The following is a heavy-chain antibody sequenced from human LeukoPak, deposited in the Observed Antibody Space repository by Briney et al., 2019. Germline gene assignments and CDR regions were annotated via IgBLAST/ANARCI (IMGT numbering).Heavy chain of an antibody. CDR1: GGTFSSYA. CDR2: IIPILGIA. CDR3: ASEIVGATQAGIPLYYYGMDV. J-gene: IGHJ6*02. Sequence: GASVKVSCKASGGTFSSYAISWVRQAPGQGLEWVGRIIPILGIANYAQKFQGRVTITADKSTSTAYMELSSLRSEDTAVYYCASEIVGATQAGIPLYYYGMDVWGQGTTVTVSS. V-gene: IGHV1-69*04. D-gene: IGHD1-26*01.